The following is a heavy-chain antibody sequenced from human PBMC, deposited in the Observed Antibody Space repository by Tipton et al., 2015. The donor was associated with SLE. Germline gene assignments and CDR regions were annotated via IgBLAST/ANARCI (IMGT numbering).Heavy chain of an antibody. J-gene: IGHJ4*02. V-gene: IGHV4-34*01. CDR3: ARRCSGGSCYFDY. Sequence: TLSLTCAVYGGSFSGYYWSWIRQPPGKGLEWIGEINHSGSTNYNPSLKSRVTISGDTSKNQFSLKLSSVTAADTAVYYCARRCSGGSCYFDYWGQGTLVTVSS. CDR1: GGSFSGYY. D-gene: IGHD2-15*01. CDR2: INHSGST.